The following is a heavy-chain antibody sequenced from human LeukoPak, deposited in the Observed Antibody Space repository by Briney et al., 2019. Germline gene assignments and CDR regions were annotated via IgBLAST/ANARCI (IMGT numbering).Heavy chain of an antibody. D-gene: IGHD6-6*01. V-gene: IGHV3-23*01. Sequence: GGSLRLSCAASGFTFSSYAMSWVRQAPGKGLEWVSAISGSGGSTYYADSVKGRFTISRDNSKNTLYLQMNSLRAEDTAVYYCARGSPENIATRPTILDYWGQGTLVTVSS. CDR1: GFTFSSYA. CDR3: ARGSPENIATRPTILDY. J-gene: IGHJ4*02. CDR2: ISGSGGST.